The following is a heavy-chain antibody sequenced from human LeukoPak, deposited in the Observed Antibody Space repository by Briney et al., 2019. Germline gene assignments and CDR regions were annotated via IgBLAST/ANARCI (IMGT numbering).Heavy chain of an antibody. Sequence: PSETLSLTCAVYGGPFSGYYWSWIRQPPGKGLEWIGEINHSGSTNYNPSLKSRVTISVDTSKNQFSLKLSSVTAADTAVYYCARGPRLGVYCSGGSCYSHYYYGMDVWGQGTTVTVSS. D-gene: IGHD2-15*01. J-gene: IGHJ6*02. V-gene: IGHV4-34*01. CDR2: INHSGST. CDR3: ARGPRLGVYCSGGSCYSHYYYGMDV. CDR1: GGPFSGYY.